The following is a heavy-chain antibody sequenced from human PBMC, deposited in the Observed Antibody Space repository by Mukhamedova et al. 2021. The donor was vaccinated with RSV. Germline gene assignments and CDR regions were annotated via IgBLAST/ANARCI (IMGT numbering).Heavy chain of an antibody. Sequence: GLEWVSVLYSSGHTDYADSVKGRFTISRDNSKNTLFLQMNSLRVEDTAVYYCAAEYTSPNTGFYYGMDVWGQGTTVTGSS. V-gene: IGHV3-53*01. CDR2: LYSSGHT. J-gene: IGHJ6*02. CDR3: AAEYTSPNTGFYYGMDV. D-gene: IGHD6-6*01.